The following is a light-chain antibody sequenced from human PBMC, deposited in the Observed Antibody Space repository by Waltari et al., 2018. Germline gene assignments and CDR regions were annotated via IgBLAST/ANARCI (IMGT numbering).Light chain of an antibody. J-gene: IGLJ3*02. CDR1: SSDVGGYNY. CDR2: DVS. CDR3: CSYAGSYTWV. V-gene: IGLV2-11*01. Sequence: QSALTQPRSVSGSPGQSVPISCTGTSSDVGGYNYVPWYQQPPGKAPKLMIYDVSKRPSGVPDRFSGSKSGNTASLTISGLQAEDEADYYCCSYAGSYTWVFGGGTKLTVL.